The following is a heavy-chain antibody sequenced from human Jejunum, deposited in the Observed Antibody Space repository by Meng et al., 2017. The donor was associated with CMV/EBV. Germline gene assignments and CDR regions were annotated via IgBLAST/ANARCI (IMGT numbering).Heavy chain of an antibody. D-gene: IGHD3-22*01. Sequence: TFNYYAMHWVRQAPGKGLEWVSGISWSSGVTGYADSVKGRFTISRDNAKNSLYLQMNSLRPQDTAVYYCARSTRGYYDITGYFEYWGQGTLVTVSS. V-gene: IGHV3-9*01. CDR1: TFNYYA. CDR2: ISWSSGVT. CDR3: ARSTRGYYDITGYFEY. J-gene: IGHJ4*02.